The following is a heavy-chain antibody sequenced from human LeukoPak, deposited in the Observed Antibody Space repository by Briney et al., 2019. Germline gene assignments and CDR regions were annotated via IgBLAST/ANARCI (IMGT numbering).Heavy chain of an antibody. J-gene: IGHJ4*02. CDR2: IDWDDDK. CDR3: ARVYYYDSSGYYYEGLIDY. Sequence: GPXXXXPTQXXTLXCXFCGXSLSTSGMCVSWIRXPPGKALEXLALIDWDDDKYYTTSLKTRLTISKDTSKNQVVLTMTNMDPVDTATYYCARVYYYDSSGYYYEGLIDYWGQGTLVTVSS. D-gene: IGHD3-22*01. V-gene: IGHV2-70*01. CDR1: GXSLSTSGMC.